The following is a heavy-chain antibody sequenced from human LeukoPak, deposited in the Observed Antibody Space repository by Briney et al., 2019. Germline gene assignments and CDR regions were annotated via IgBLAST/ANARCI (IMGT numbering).Heavy chain of an antibody. Sequence: GASLKISWKGSGSSFTSYWIGWVRQMPGKGLERRGIIYPGDSDTRYSPSFQGQVTMSADKSISTAYLQWSSLKASDSAMYYCARQEGYDSSGHRLDYWGQGTLVTVSS. CDR3: ARQEGYDSSGHRLDY. J-gene: IGHJ4*02. D-gene: IGHD3-22*01. CDR1: GSSFTSYW. V-gene: IGHV5-51*01. CDR2: IYPGDSDT.